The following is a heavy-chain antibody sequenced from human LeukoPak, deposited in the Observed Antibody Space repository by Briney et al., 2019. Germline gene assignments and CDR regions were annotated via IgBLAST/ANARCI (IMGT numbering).Heavy chain of an antibody. CDR2: ISGLSTHI. CDR1: GFTFSDYD. CDR3: GRAFPPLRTSSAGDL. V-gene: IGHV3-69-1*02. J-gene: IGHJ4*02. D-gene: IGHD3-16*01. Sequence: SAGSLRLSCSASGFTFSDYDMNWVRQAPGKGLEWVSSISGLSTHIYYGDSVKGRFSISRDNAKNSVYLQMNSLGVEDTAIYYCGRAFPPLRTSSAGDLWGQGILVTVSS.